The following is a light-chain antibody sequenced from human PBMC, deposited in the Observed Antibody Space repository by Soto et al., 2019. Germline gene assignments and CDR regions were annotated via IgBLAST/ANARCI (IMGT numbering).Light chain of an antibody. V-gene: IGLV2-14*01. CDR1: SSDVGGYNY. CDR2: DVS. Sequence: QSVLTQPASVSGSPGQSITISCTGTSSDVGGYNYVSWYQQHPGKAPKFMIYDVSKRPSGVSNRFSGSKSGNTASLTISGLQAEDEADYYCCSYTTSNTRQIVFGTGTKSPS. J-gene: IGLJ1*01. CDR3: CSYTTSNTRQIV.